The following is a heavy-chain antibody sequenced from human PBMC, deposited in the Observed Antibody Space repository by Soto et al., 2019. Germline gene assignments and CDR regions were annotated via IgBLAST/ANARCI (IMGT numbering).Heavy chain of an antibody. CDR3: TRDYGGYSSSWYYYYYYGMDV. CDR2: ISAYNGNT. D-gene: IGHD6-13*01. J-gene: IGHJ6*02. V-gene: IGHV1-18*01. CDR1: GYTFTSYG. Sequence: GASVKVSCKASGYTFTSYGISWVRQAPGQGLEWMGWISAYNGNTNYAQKLQGRVTMTTDTSTSTAYMERRSLKTEDTAVYYCTRDYGGYSSSWYYYYYYGMDVWGQGTTVTVSS.